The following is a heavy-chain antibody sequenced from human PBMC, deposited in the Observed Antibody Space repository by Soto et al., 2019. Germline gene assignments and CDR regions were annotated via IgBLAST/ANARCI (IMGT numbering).Heavy chain of an antibody. V-gene: IGHV3-43*01. Sequence: GGSLRLSCAASGFTFDDYTMHWVRQAPGKGLEWVSLISWDGGSTYYADSVKGRFTISRDNSKNSLNLQMNSLRTEDTALYYCAKGYDILTGYSFEAGIDYWGQGTLVTVSS. CDR1: GFTFDDYT. D-gene: IGHD3-9*01. J-gene: IGHJ4*02. CDR2: ISWDGGST. CDR3: AKGYDILTGYSFEAGIDY.